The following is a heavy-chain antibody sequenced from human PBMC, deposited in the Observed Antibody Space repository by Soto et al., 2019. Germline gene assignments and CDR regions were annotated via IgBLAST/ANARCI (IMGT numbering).Heavy chain of an antibody. D-gene: IGHD2-2*01. J-gene: IGHJ4*02. CDR2: ISYDGSNK. V-gene: IGHV3-30-3*01. Sequence: GGSLRLSCAASGFTFSSYAMHWVRQAPGKGLEWVAVISYDGSNKYYADSVKGRFTISRDNSKNTLYLQMNSLRAEDTAVYYCAREYCSSTSCYAYWGQGTLVTVSS. CDR3: AREYCSSTSCYAY. CDR1: GFTFSSYA.